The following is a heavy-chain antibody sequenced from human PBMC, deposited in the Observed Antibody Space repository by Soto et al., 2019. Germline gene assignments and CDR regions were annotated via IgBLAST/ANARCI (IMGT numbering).Heavy chain of an antibody. D-gene: IGHD6-6*01. CDR2: INPSGGST. J-gene: IGHJ6*02. CDR1: GYTFTSYY. CDR3: AREKSSSSTPFSSSADYYYYYGMDV. Sequence: ASVKVSCKASGYTFTSYYMHWVRQAPGQGLEWMGIINPSGGSTSYAQKFQGRDTMTRDTSTSTVYMELSSLRSEDTAVYYCAREKSSSSTPFSSSADYYYYYGMDVWGQGTTVTVSS. V-gene: IGHV1-46*01.